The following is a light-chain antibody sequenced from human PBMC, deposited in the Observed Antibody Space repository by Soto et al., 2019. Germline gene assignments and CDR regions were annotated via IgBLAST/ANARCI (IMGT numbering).Light chain of an antibody. CDR3: SSYTSSSILYV. J-gene: IGLJ1*01. CDR1: SRDVGGYNF. V-gene: IGLV2-14*03. CDR2: DVS. Sequence: QSALTQPASVSGSPGQSIPISCTGTSRDVGGYNFVSWYQHHPGKAPKLMIYDVSNRPSGVSNRFSGSKSGNTASLTISGLQAEDEADYYCSSYTSSSILYVFVTGTKVTVL.